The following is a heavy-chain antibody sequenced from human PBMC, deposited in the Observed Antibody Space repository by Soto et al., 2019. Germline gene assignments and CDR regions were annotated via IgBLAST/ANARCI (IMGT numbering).Heavy chain of an antibody. CDR2: TYYRSKWYN. Sequence: SQTLSLTCAISGDSVSSNSAAWNWIRQSPSRGLEWLGRTYYRSKWYNDYAISVKSRITINPDTSKNQFSLQLNSVIPEDTAVYYCARAHLGRDRYTLEPFEPWGQGTLVTVSS. J-gene: IGHJ5*02. CDR1: GDSVSSNSAA. V-gene: IGHV6-1*01. CDR3: ARAHLGRDRYTLEPFEP. D-gene: IGHD1-1*01.